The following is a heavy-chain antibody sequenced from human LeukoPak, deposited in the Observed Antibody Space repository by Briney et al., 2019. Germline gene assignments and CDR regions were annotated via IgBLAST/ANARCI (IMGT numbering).Heavy chain of an antibody. J-gene: IGHJ4*02. CDR2: IDTDGTIT. CDR3: VLQGYCSSTSCRERSFDY. V-gene: IGHV3-74*01. CDR1: GYIFSSYW. D-gene: IGHD2-2*01. Sequence: GGSLRLSCSGSGYIFSSYWMHWVRQAPGEGLVWVSRIDTDGTITTYADSVKGRFTISRDNAKNSLYLQMNSLRAEDTAVYYCVLQGYCSSTSCRERSFDYWGQGTLVTVSS.